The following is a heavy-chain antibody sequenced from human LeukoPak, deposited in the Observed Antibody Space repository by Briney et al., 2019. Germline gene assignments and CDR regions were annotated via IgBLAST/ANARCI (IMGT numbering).Heavy chain of an antibody. J-gene: IGHJ4*02. D-gene: IGHD3-22*01. CDR3: RHYYDSSEAAFDY. CDR1: GYTFTSYA. CDR2: IIPILGIA. Sequence: ASVKVSCKASGYTFTSYAMNWVRQAPGQGLEWMGRIIPILGIANYAQKFQGRVTITADKSTSTAYMELSSLRSEDTAVYYCRHYYDSSEAAFDYWGQGTLVTVSS. V-gene: IGHV1-69*04.